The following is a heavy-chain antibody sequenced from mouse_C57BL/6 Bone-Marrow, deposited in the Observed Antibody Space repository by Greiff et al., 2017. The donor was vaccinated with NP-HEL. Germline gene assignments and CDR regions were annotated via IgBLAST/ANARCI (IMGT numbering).Heavy chain of an antibody. CDR2: IYPGDGDT. Sequence: LVESGPELVKPGASVKISCKASGYAFSSSWMNWVKQRPGKGLEWIGRIYPGDGDTNYNGKFKGKATLTADKSSSTAYMQLSSLTSEDSAVYFCARVTTVVATYYFDYWGQGTTLTVSS. V-gene: IGHV1-82*01. CDR1: GYAFSSSW. J-gene: IGHJ2*01. D-gene: IGHD1-1*01. CDR3: ARVTTVVATYYFDY.